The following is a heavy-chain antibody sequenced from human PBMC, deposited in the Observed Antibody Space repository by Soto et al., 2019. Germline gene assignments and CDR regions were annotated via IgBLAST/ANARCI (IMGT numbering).Heavy chain of an antibody. V-gene: IGHV4-39*01. CDR3: ASTYMGNP. CDR1: GGSISSSSYY. CDR2: IYYSGST. D-gene: IGHD1-26*01. J-gene: IGHJ5*02. Sequence: ASETLSLTCTVSGGSISSSSYYWGWIRQPPGKGLEWIGSIYYSGSTYYNPSLKSRVTISVDTSKNQFSLKLSSVTAADTAVYYCASTYMGNPWGQGTLVTVSS.